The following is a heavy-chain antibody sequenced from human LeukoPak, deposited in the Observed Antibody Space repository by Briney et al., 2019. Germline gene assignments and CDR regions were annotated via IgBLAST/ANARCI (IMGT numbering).Heavy chain of an antibody. D-gene: IGHD6-13*01. CDR3: ARQKGSNTWYHPVDY. CDR1: GYSISSGYY. Sequence: PSETLSLTCSVSGYSISSGYYWGWIRQPPGKGLEWIGSIYHSGSTYYNPSLKSRVTISVDTSKNQFSLKLSSVTAADTAVYYCARQKGSNTWYHPVDYWGQGTLVTVSS. CDR2: IYHSGST. V-gene: IGHV4-38-2*02. J-gene: IGHJ4*02.